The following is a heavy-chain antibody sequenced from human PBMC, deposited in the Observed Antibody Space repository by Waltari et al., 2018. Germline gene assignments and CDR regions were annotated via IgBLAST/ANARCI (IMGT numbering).Heavy chain of an antibody. CDR3: ARVHGSESPLAWGTDV. Sequence: QVQLQESGPGLVTPSETLSLSCTLSGASLTTSYWSWIRRPPGKGLEYIGYLHDSGETDYRPSRRSGVSMSLDTSKNQFSLKSSSVTAADSAVYYCARVHGSESPLAWGTDVWGQGTAVTVSS. CDR2: LHDSGET. V-gene: IGHV4-59*01. J-gene: IGHJ6*02. D-gene: IGHD2-21*01. CDR1: GASLTTSY.